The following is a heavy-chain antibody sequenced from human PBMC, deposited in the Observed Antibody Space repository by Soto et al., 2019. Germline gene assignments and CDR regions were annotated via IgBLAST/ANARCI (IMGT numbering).Heavy chain of an antibody. Sequence: PGGSLRLSCAASGFTFSSYGMHWVRQAPGKGLEWVAVIWYDGSNKYYADSVKGRFTISRDNSKNTLYLQMNSLRAEDTAVYYCARGKPPDIVVVVAAAYYYGMDVWGQGTTVTVSS. CDR3: ARGKPPDIVVVVAAAYYYGMDV. V-gene: IGHV3-33*01. J-gene: IGHJ6*02. CDR1: GFTFSSYG. CDR2: IWYDGSNK. D-gene: IGHD2-15*01.